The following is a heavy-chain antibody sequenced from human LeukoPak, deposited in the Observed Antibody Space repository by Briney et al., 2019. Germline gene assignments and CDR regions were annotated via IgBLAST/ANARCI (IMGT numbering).Heavy chain of an antibody. CDR3: AKDLENSSGSDY. CDR2: IWYDGSNK. D-gene: IGHD3-22*01. Sequence: GGSLRLSCAASGFTFSSYGMHWVRQAPGKGLEWVEVIWYDGSNKYYADSVKGRFTISRDNSKNTLYLQMNSLRAEDTAVYYCAKDLENSSGSDYWGQGTLVTVSS. CDR1: GFTFSSYG. V-gene: IGHV3-33*06. J-gene: IGHJ4*02.